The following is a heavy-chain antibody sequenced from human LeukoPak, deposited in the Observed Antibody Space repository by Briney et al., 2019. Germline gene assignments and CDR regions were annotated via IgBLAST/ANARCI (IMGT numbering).Heavy chain of an antibody. CDR1: GGSISSSSYY. V-gene: IGHV4-39*01. J-gene: IGHJ4*02. CDR2: IYYSGST. D-gene: IGHD2-2*02. CDR3: ARHAVDCSSTSCYKYYFDY. Sequence: SETLSLTCTVSGGSISSSSYYWGWIRQPPGKGLEWIGSIYYSGSTYYNPSLKSRVPISVDTSKNQFSLKLSSVTAADTAVYYCARHAVDCSSTSCYKYYFDYWGQGTLVTVSS.